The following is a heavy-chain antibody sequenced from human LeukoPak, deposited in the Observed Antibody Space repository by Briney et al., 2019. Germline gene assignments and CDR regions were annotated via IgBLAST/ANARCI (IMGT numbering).Heavy chain of an antibody. V-gene: IGHV4-34*01. D-gene: IGHD6-19*01. J-gene: IGHJ5*02. CDR2: INHSGST. CDR3: ARTEGRSSGWCVLSGKTNWFDP. CDR1: GGSFSGYY. Sequence: SETLSLTCAVYGGSFSGYYWSWIRQPPGKGLEWIGEINHSGSTNYNPSLKSRVTISVDTSKNQFSLKLSSVTAADTAVYYCARTEGRSSGWCVLSGKTNWFDPWGQGTLVTVSS.